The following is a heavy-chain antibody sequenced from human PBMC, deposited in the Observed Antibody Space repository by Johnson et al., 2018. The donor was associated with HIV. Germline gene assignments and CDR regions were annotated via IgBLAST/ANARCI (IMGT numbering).Heavy chain of an antibody. D-gene: IGHD5-18*01. CDR1: GFTFPTYA. Sequence: VQLVESGGGLVQPGGSLRLSCAASGFTFPTYAMSWVRQAPGKGLEWVSGISVTGGSTYYADSVKGRFTISRYNSTNTLYLQMNSLRAEDTALYYCAKAVDTAMTDAFDVWGHGTMVTVSS. CDR3: AKAVDTAMTDAFDV. J-gene: IGHJ3*01. CDR2: ISVTGGST. V-gene: IGHV3-23*04.